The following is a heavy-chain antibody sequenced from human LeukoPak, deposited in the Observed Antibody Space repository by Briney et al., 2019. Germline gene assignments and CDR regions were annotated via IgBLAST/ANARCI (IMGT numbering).Heavy chain of an antibody. CDR1: GYTFTVYD. CDR3: AITCYYDSSGFSDAFDI. Sequence: ASVKVSCKASGYTFTVYDMHWVRQAPGQGLEWLGWINPNSGGTNYAQKFQGRVTMTRDTSISTAYMELTRLRSDDTAVYYCAITCYYDSSGFSDAFDIWGQGTMVTVSS. V-gene: IGHV1-2*02. J-gene: IGHJ3*02. D-gene: IGHD3-22*01. CDR2: INPNSGGT.